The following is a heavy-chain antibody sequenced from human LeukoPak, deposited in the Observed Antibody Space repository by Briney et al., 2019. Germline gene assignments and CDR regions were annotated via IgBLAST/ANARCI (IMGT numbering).Heavy chain of an antibody. CDR2: ITSSGNTI. D-gene: IGHD3-9*01. J-gene: IGHJ4*02. Sequence: GGSLRLSCATSGFTFSSYDMNWVRQAPGKGLEWISFITSSGNTIYYADSVKGRFTISRDSAKNSLYLQMNSLRAEDTAVYYCARAYYHILTGYYFDWGQGILVTVSS. V-gene: IGHV3-48*03. CDR3: ARAYYHILTGYYFD. CDR1: GFTFSSYD.